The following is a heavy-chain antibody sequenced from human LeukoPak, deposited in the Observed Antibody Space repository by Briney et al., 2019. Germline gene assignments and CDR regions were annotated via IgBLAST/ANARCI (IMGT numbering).Heavy chain of an antibody. J-gene: IGHJ4*02. D-gene: IGHD4-11*01. V-gene: IGHV3-30*02. CDR2: IRYDGSNK. CDR3: AKGEGEYHPRPYSNYGYYFDY. CDR1: GFTFSSYG. Sequence: PGGSLRLSCAASGFTFSSYGMHWVRQAPGKGLEWVAFIRYDGSNKYYADSVKGRFTISRDNSKNTLYLQMNSLRAEDTAVYYCAKGEGEYHPRPYSNYGYYFDYWGQGTLVTVSS.